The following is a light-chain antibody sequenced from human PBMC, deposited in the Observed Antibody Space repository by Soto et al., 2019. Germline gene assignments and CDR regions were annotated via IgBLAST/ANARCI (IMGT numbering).Light chain of an antibody. J-gene: IGLJ3*02. V-gene: IGLV2-14*01. CDR3: SAYTNIGTLV. Sequence: QSVLTQPASVFGSPGQSITISCTGTRDDVGGYNYVSWYQQYPGKAPKLMIYEVSYRPSGVSNRFSGSRSGHTASLSISGLQAEDEADYYCSAYTNIGTLVFGGGTKLTVL. CDR1: RDDVGGYNY. CDR2: EVS.